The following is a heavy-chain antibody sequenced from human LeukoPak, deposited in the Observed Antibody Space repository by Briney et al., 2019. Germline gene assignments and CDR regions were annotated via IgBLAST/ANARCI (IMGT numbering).Heavy chain of an antibody. J-gene: IGHJ6*03. V-gene: IGHV4-61*01. CDR3: ARVIWSADKWELLSPYYYYMDV. Sequence: SETLSLTCTVSGGSISSGSYYWSWIRQPPGKGLEWIGYIYYSGSTNYNPSLKSRVTISVDTSKNQFSLKLSSVTAADTAVYYCARVIWSADKWELLSPYYYYMDVWGKGTTVTISS. CDR1: GGSISSGSYY. CDR2: IYYSGST. D-gene: IGHD1-26*01.